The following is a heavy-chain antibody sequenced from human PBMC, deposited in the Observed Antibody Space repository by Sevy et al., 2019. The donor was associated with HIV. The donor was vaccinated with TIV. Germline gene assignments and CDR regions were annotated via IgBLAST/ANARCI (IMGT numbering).Heavy chain of an antibody. Sequence: GESLKISCKASGYRFADYWIGWVRQMPGKGLEYMGIIYPGNSDTIYSPPFQGQVTISVDKSISTAYLQWSSLKASDSAIYYCARGARGTLPAYYYYTLNVWGQGTTVTVSS. CDR1: GYRFADYW. J-gene: IGHJ6*02. CDR2: IYPGNSDT. D-gene: IGHD1-1*01. CDR3: ARGARGTLPAYYYYTLNV. V-gene: IGHV5-51*01.